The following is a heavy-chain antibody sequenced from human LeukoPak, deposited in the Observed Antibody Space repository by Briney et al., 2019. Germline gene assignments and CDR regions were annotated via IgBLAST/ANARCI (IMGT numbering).Heavy chain of an antibody. CDR2: ISGGGGSI. J-gene: IGHJ4*02. CDR1: GFTFSSYA. D-gene: IGHD3-3*01. V-gene: IGHV3-23*01. CDR3: AKDFWSGYYSGYFDY. Sequence: GGSLRLSCAASGFTFSSYAMSWVRQAPGKGLEWVSAISGGGGSIYYADSVKGRFTISRDKSKNTLYLQMNKLRAEDTALYYCAKDFWSGYYSGYFDYRGEGNLVTVSS.